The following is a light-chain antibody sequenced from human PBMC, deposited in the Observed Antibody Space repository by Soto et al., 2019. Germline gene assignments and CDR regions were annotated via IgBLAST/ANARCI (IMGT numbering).Light chain of an antibody. CDR1: QSLLHSNGYNY. Sequence: DIVMTQSPLSLPVTPGEPASISCRSSQSLLHSNGYNYLDWYLQKPGQSSQLLIYLGSNRASGVPDRFSGIVSGTDFTLKISRVEAQDVGVYYCMQALQTPLTFGGGTKVEIK. CDR2: LGS. V-gene: IGKV2-28*01. CDR3: MQALQTPLT. J-gene: IGKJ4*01.